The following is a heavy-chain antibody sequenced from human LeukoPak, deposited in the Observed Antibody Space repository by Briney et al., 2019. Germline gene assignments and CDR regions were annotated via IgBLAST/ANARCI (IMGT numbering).Heavy chain of an antibody. V-gene: IGHV3-21*01. Sequence: PGGSLRLSCAASGFTFSSYSMNWVRQAPGKGLEWVSSISSSSSYIYYADSVKGRFTISRDNAKNSLYLQMNSLRAEDTAVYHCARARINYYGSGSYLRDDYWGQGTLVTVSS. CDR3: ARARINYYGSGSYLRDDY. J-gene: IGHJ4*02. CDR2: ISSSSSYI. CDR1: GFTFSSYS. D-gene: IGHD3-10*01.